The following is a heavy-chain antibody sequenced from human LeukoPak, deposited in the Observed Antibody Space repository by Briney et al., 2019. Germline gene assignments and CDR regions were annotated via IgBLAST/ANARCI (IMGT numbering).Heavy chain of an antibody. CDR1: GFTFSSYE. D-gene: IGHD2-2*01. Sequence: GGSLRLSCAASGFTFSSYEMNWVRQAPGKGLEWVSYISSSGSTIYYADSVKGRITISRDNAKNSLYLQMNSLRAEDTAVYYCARSVPAASHYGMDVWGQGTTVTVSS. V-gene: IGHV3-48*03. J-gene: IGHJ6*02. CDR2: ISSSGSTI. CDR3: ARSVPAASHYGMDV.